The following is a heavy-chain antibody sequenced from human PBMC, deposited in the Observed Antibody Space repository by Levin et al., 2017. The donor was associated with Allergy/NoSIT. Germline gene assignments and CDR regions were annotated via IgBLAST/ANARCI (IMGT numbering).Heavy chain of an antibody. CDR1: GGSISSSSYY. CDR2: IYYSGST. Sequence: SETLSLTCTVSGGSISSSSYYWGWIRQPPGKGLEWIGSIYYSGSTYYNPSLKSRVTISVDTSKNQFSLKLSSVTAADTAVYYCARHFLSYDILTGYYSGPFDYWGQGTLVTVSS. D-gene: IGHD3-9*01. J-gene: IGHJ4*02. V-gene: IGHV4-39*01. CDR3: ARHFLSYDILTGYYSGPFDY.